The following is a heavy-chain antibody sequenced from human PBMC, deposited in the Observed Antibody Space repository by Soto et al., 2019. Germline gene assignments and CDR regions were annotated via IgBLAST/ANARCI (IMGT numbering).Heavy chain of an antibody. J-gene: IGHJ4*02. CDR3: TTDEPIAAAGTFDY. Sequence: EVQLVESGGGLVKPGGSLRLSCAASGFTFSNAWMSWVRQAPGKGLEWVGRIKSKTDGGTTDYAAPVKGRFTISRDDSKNTLYLQMNSLKTEDTAVYYCTTDEPIAAAGTFDYWGQGTLVTVSS. CDR2: IKSKTDGGTT. D-gene: IGHD6-13*01. V-gene: IGHV3-15*01. CDR1: GFTFSNAW.